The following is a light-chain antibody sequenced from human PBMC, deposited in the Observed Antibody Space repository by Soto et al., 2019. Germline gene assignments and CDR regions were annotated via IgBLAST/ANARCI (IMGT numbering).Light chain of an antibody. CDR2: DTS. CDR3: QQYGSSPGT. Sequence: ETVMTQSPATLSVSPGERATLSCRASHSVGSTLAWYQQKPGQAPRLLMYDTSTRATGIPARFSGSGSGTDFALTISRVEPEDFAIYFCQQYGSSPGTFGQGTKVDI. V-gene: IGKV3-15*01. J-gene: IGKJ1*01. CDR1: HSVGST.